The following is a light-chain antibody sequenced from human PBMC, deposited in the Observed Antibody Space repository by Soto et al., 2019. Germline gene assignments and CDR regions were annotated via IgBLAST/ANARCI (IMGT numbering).Light chain of an antibody. CDR2: EVS. CDR1: SSDVGGYNY. J-gene: IGLJ1*01. V-gene: IGLV2-8*01. Sequence: QSALTQPPSASGSRGQSVTISCTGTSSDVGGYNYVSWYQQHPGKAPKLMIYEVSKRPSGVPDRFSGSKPGNTASLTVSGLQAEDEADYYCSSYAGSNNSLYVFGTGTKVTVL. CDR3: SSYAGSNNSLYV.